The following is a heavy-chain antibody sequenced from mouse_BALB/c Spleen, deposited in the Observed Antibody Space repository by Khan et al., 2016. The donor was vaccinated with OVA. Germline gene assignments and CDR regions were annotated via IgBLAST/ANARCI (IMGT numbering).Heavy chain of an antibody. CDR3: ARSTYRYAFAY. Sequence: EVQLQESGPSLVKPSQTLSLTCSVTGDSITSGYWSWIRKFPGNKLEYMGYIIYSGNTNYNPSPKSRRSIIPNTSQNQYYLQLNSGTTEDTATYYCARSTYRYAFAYWGQGTLVTVSA. D-gene: IGHD2-14*01. CDR1: GDSITSGY. V-gene: IGHV3-8*02. CDR2: IIYSGNT. J-gene: IGHJ3*01.